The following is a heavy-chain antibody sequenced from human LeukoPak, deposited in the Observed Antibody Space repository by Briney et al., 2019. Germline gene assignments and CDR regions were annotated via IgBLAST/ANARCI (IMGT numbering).Heavy chain of an antibody. CDR3: ARDRGYSTFDY. D-gene: IGHD4-23*01. V-gene: IGHV3-7*01. Sequence: PGGSLRLSCAASAFTFSNYWMSWVRQAPGKGLEWVANIKEDGSEINYVDSVKGRFTLSRDNDKNSLYLQMNSLRVDDTAVYYCARDRGYSTFDYWGQGTLVTVSS. CDR2: IKEDGSEI. CDR1: AFTFSNYW. J-gene: IGHJ4*02.